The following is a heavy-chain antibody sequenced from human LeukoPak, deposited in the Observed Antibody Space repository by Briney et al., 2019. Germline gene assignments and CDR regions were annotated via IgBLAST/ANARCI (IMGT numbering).Heavy chain of an antibody. Sequence: GGSLRLSCVASGLTFSSYAMSWVRQAPGKGLEWVSTIISSSGGRTYYADSVKGRFAISRDNSKNTLYLQMTSLRAEDTAVYYCAKEASEMATTHGWFDPWGQGTLATVSS. D-gene: IGHD5-24*01. CDR3: AKEASEMATTHGWFDP. CDR1: GLTFSSYA. CDR2: ISSSGGRT. J-gene: IGHJ5*02. V-gene: IGHV3-23*01.